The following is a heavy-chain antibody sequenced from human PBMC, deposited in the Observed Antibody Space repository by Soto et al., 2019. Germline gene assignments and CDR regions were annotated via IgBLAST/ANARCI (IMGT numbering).Heavy chain of an antibody. J-gene: IGHJ4*02. CDR1: GFTFSSYA. CDR2: ISTSGDST. D-gene: IGHD2-2*01. CDR3: AINSRYCSSTSCYAD. V-gene: IGHV3-23*01. Sequence: EVQLLESGAGLVQPGGSLRLSCAASGFTFSSYAMSWVRQAPGKGLEWVSGISTSGDSTYYADSVKGQFTISRDNSKDTLYLQMNSLRAGDTAVYYCAINSRYCSSTSCYADWGQGTLVTVSS.